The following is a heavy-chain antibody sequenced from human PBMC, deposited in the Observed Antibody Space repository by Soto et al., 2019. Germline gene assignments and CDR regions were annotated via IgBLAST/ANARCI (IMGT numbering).Heavy chain of an antibody. CDR2: ISSSSSTI. V-gene: IGHV3-48*01. Sequence: GGSLRLSCAASGFTFSSYSMNWVRQAPGKGLEWVSYISSSSSTIYYADSVKGRFTISRDNAKNSLYLQMNSLRAEDTAVYYCARDRVQSPPTELAPALESNWFDPWGQGTLVTVSS. CDR3: ARDRVQSPPTELAPALESNWFDP. CDR1: GFTFSSYS. D-gene: IGHD3-10*01. J-gene: IGHJ5*02.